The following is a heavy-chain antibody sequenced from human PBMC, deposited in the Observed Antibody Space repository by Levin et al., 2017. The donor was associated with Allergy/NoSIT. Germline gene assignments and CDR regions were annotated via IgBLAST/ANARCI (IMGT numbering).Heavy chain of an antibody. CDR3: ARVVSYGVSDALDY. D-gene: IGHD5/OR15-5a*01. J-gene: IGHJ4*02. V-gene: IGHV3-72*01. CDR2: TRKKVNRYTT. CDR1: GFIFSDFF. Sequence: GGSLRLSCAASGFIFSDFFMDWVRQAPGKGLEWVGRTRKKVNRYTTEYAASVKGRFTISRDDSKNLLYLNMNNMQAEDTAFYYCARVVSYGVSDALDYWGQGTLVTVSS.